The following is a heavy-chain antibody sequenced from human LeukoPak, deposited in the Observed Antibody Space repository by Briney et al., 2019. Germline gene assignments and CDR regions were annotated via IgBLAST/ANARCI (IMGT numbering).Heavy chain of an antibody. Sequence: GGSLRLSCAASGFTFSDYGVHWVRQAPGRGLEGVATIRSDGSNTYYADSVKGRFTISRDNSKNTRYLQMNSWRAEDTAVYYWARALYNGSFCGMDVWDRGKTVPVA. J-gene: IGHJ6*02. CDR1: GFTFSDYG. D-gene: IGHD1-26*01. CDR3: ARALYNGSFCGMDV. V-gene: IGHV3-33*01. CDR2: IRSDGSNT.